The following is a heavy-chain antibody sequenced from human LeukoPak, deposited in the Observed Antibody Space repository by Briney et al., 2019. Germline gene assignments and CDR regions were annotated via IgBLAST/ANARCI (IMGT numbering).Heavy chain of an antibody. CDR1: GGSISSGGYY. D-gene: IGHD6-13*01. Sequence: PSETLSLTCTVSGGSISSGGYYWSWIRQPPGKGLEWIGYIYHSGSTYYNPSLKSRVTISVDRSKNQFSLKLSSVTAADTAVYYCARRRGIAAAGSSDYWGQGTLVTVSS. V-gene: IGHV4-30-2*01. CDR2: IYHSGST. CDR3: ARRRGIAAAGSSDY. J-gene: IGHJ4*02.